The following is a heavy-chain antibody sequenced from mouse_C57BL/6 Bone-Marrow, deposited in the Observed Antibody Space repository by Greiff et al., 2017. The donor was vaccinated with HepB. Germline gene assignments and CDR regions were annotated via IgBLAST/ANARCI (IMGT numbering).Heavy chain of an antibody. CDR1: GYTFTSYW. CDR3: AISRYYGSSRWYFGV. CDR2: IHPSDSDT. V-gene: IGHV1-74*01. Sequence: QVQLQQPGAELVKPGASVKVSCKASGYTFTSYWMHWVKQRPGQGLEWIGRIHPSDSDTNYNQKFKGKATLTVDKSSSTAYMQLSSLTSEDSAVYYCAISRYYGSSRWYFGVWGTGTTVTVSS. D-gene: IGHD1-1*01. J-gene: IGHJ1*03.